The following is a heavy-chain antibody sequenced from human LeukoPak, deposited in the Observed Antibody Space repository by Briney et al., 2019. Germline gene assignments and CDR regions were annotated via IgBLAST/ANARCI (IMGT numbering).Heavy chain of an antibody. CDR2: IRSKAYGGTT. CDR3: TRVVGSSGWYGFFDY. CDR1: GFTFGDYA. J-gene: IGHJ4*02. D-gene: IGHD6-19*01. V-gene: IGHV3-49*04. Sequence: GSLRLSCTASGFTFGDYAMSWVRQAPGKGLEWVGFIRSKAYGGTTEYAASVKGRFTISRDDSKSIAYLQMNSLKTEDTAVYYCTRVVGSSGWYGFFDYWGQGTLVTVSS.